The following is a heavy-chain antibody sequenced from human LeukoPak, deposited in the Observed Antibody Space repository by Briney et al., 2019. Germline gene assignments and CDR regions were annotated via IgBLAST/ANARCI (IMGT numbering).Heavy chain of an antibody. CDR2: INPISGDT. V-gene: IGHV1-2*06. CDR3: ARGEDSSGWLFDY. D-gene: IGHD6-19*01. CDR1: GYTFIVYY. J-gene: IGHJ4*02. Sequence: ASVKVSCTASGYTFIVYYLHWVRQAPGQGLEWMGRINPISGDTNYAQRFQGRVTMTRDNSLSTAYMELNSLRSDDTAVYYCARGEDSSGWLFDYWGQGALITVSS.